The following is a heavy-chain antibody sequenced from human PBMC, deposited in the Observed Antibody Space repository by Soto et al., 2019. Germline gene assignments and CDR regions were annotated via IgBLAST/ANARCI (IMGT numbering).Heavy chain of an antibody. CDR3: TRAGATGEGIYHFEN. D-gene: IGHD3-10*01. J-gene: IGHJ4*02. CDR1: GFTFTSNW. CDR2: INSDGTTT. V-gene: IGHV3-74*01. Sequence: EVQLVESGGGLVQPGGSLRLSCAASGFTFTSNWMNWVRQAPGKGLVWVSRINSDGTTTTYADSVKGRFTISRDNAKNTLYLQVNSLGGEDTAVYYCTRAGATGEGIYHFENWGQGTLITVSS.